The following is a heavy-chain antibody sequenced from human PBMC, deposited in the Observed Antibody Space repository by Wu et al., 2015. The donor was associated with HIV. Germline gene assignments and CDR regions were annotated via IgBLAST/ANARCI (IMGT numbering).Heavy chain of an antibody. CDR3: ARDNGYIGGVGGKGNGMAV. J-gene: IGHJ6*02. Sequence: QVYLVQSGAEVKKPGSSVRLSCKASGFPFTSYSMNWVRQAPGQGLEWMGIINPSRGDTNYAQKFQGRLTITRDTSTYTVYMDLSSLRSEDTAIYYCARDNGYIGGVGGKGNGMAVWGQGDHGHRLL. CDR2: INPSRGDT. V-gene: IGHV1-46*01. CDR1: GFPFTSYS. D-gene: IGHD5-12*01.